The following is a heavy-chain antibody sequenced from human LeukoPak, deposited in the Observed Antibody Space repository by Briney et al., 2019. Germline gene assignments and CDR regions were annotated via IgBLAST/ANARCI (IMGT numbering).Heavy chain of an antibody. CDR1: GYTFTSYG. J-gene: IGHJ6*02. CDR2: ISAYNGNT. D-gene: IGHD1-7*01. Sequence: GASVKVSCKASGYTFTSYGISWVRQAPGQGLEWMGWISAYNGNTNYAQKFQGRVTITADKSTSTAYMELSSLRSEDTAVYYCARVAQVSIAGTTKPVYYYGMDVWGQGTTVTVSS. V-gene: IGHV1-18*01. CDR3: ARVAQVSIAGTTKPVYYYGMDV.